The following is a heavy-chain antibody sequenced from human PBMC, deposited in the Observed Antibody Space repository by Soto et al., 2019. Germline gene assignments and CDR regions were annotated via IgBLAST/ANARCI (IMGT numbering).Heavy chain of an antibody. D-gene: IGHD3-16*01. CDR3: ARGLIKLAGGVFDI. J-gene: IGHJ3*02. Sequence: GGSLRLSCAASGFTFSSSVVHWVRQAPGKGLEWVAVISSDESNEDCADSVKGRFSISRDNSKNTLYLQMSSLRADDTAVYYCARGLIKLAGGVFDIWGQGTMVTV. CDR1: GFTFSSSV. V-gene: IGHV3-33*01. CDR2: ISSDESNE.